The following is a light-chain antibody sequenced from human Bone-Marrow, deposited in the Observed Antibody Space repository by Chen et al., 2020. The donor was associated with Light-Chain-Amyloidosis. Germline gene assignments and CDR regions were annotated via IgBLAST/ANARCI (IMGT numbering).Light chain of an antibody. V-gene: IGLV2-14*01. CDR3: SSFTSSSSYV. CDR1: SGAVGTSNY. CDR2: AGS. Sequence: QSALTQPASVPGAPGQSLTISCNGTSGAVGTSNYASWYQKHPGKAPKVMIYAGSNLPSGVSNRFSGSKSGNTASLTISGLQAEDEADYDCSSFTSSSSYVFGPGTKVTVL. J-gene: IGLJ1*01.